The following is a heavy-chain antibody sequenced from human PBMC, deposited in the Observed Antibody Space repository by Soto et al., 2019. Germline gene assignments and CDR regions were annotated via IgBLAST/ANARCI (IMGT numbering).Heavy chain of an antibody. D-gene: IGHD6-13*01. CDR3: ARHLWVGSSWYLGAFDI. CDR2: ISYSGYT. J-gene: IGHJ3*02. Sequence: SETLSLTCTVSGGSINNYYWSWIRQPPGKGLEWIGYISYSGYTNYNPSLRSRVTISVDTSKNQFSLKLSSVTAADTAVYYCARHLWVGSSWYLGAFDIWGQGTMVTVSS. CDR1: GGSINNYY. V-gene: IGHV4-59*01.